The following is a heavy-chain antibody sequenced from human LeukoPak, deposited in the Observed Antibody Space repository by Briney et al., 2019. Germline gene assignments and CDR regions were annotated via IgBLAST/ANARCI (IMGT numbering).Heavy chain of an antibody. CDR3: ARTPSPRYCSSTSCYYFDY. D-gene: IGHD2-2*01. CDR2: ISAYNGNT. CDR1: GYTFTSYG. Sequence: ASVKVSCKASGYTFTSYGISWVRQAPGQGLEWMGWISAYNGNTNYAQKPQGRVTMTTDTSTSTAYMELRSLRSDDTAVYYCARTPSPRYCSSTSCYYFDYWGQGTLVTVSS. V-gene: IGHV1-18*01. J-gene: IGHJ4*02.